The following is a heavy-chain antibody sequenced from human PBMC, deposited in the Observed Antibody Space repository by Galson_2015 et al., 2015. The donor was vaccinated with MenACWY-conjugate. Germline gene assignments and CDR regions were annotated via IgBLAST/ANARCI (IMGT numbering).Heavy chain of an antibody. Sequence: SLRLSCAASGFTYSKYGMSWVRQAPGKGLEWVSLISGSGSSRYYADSVKGRFTISRDNSKNTLHLQVNSLRAEDTAIYYCAKDPSDYPSGGAFDFWGQGTMVTVSS. CDR3: AKDPSDYPSGGAFDF. V-gene: IGHV3-23*01. J-gene: IGHJ3*01. CDR1: GFTYSKYG. CDR2: ISGSGSSR. D-gene: IGHD4-17*01.